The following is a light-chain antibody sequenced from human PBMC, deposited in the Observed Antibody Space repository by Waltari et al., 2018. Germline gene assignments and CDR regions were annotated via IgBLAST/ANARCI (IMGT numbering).Light chain of an antibody. V-gene: IGLV2-14*01. CDR1: RSAVGGYNY. Sequence: QSALTQPASVSGSPGPSITISCTGPRSAVGGYNYVPWYQPHPGKAPKLMIYEVSNRPSGVSNRFSGSKSGNTASLTISGLQAEDEADYYCSSYTSSSTLVVFGGGTKLTVL. CDR3: SSYTSSSTLVV. J-gene: IGLJ2*01. CDR2: EVS.